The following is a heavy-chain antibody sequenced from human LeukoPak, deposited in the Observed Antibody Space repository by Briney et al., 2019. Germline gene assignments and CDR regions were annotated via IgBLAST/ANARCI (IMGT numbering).Heavy chain of an antibody. CDR3: ARLTGTTPTDAFDI. J-gene: IGHJ3*02. CDR1: GGTFSSYA. V-gene: IGHV1-69*05. D-gene: IGHD1-20*01. CDR2: IIPIFGTA. Sequence: SVKVSCKASGGTFSSYAISWVRRAPGQGLEWMGGIIPIFGTANYAQKFQGRVTITTDESTSTAYMELSSLRSEDTAVYYCARLTGTTPTDAFDIWGQGTMVTVSS.